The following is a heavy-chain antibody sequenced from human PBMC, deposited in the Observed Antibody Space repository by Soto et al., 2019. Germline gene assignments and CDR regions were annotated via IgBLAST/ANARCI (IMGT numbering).Heavy chain of an antibody. V-gene: IGHV1-69*13. Sequence: VKVSCKASGGTFSSYAISWVRQAPGQGLEWMGGIIPIFGTANYAQKFQGRVTITADESTSTAYMELSSLRSEDTAVYYCARANYYYDSSGYFHYWGQGSLVTVSS. CDR2: IIPIFGTA. D-gene: IGHD3-22*01. CDR3: ARANYYYDSSGYFHY. CDR1: GGTFSSYA. J-gene: IGHJ4*02.